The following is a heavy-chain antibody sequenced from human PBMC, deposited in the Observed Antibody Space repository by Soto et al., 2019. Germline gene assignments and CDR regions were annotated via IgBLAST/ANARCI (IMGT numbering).Heavy chain of an antibody. D-gene: IGHD3-22*01. V-gene: IGHV1-45*02. CDR3: ASGRYDASGYFDY. Sequence: SKGSANTARYVILDGVGQAPGQALEWMGWITPFNGNTKYAQKFQDRVTFTGDTPLNTAYMELSSLRSDDTAMFYCASGRYDASGYFDYWVQGSLVTVS. CDR2: ITPFNGNT. CDR1: ANTARYVI. J-gene: IGHJ4*02.